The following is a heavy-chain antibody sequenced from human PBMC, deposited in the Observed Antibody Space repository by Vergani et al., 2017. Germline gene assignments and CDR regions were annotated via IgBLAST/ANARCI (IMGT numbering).Heavy chain of an antibody. D-gene: IGHD1-26*01. Sequence: EVQLVESGGGLVQPGGSLRLSCAASGFTVSSNYMSWVRQAPGKGLEWVSVIYSGGSTYYADSVKGRFTISRDNSKNTLYLQMNSLRAEDTALYYCAKDRYSGSYSYFDYWGQGTLVTVSS. V-gene: IGHV3-66*02. CDR1: GFTVSSNY. CDR2: IYSGGST. CDR3: AKDRYSGSYSYFDY. J-gene: IGHJ4*02.